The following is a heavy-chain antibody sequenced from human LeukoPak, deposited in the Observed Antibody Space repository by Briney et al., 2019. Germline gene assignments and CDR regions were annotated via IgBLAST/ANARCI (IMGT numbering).Heavy chain of an antibody. J-gene: IGHJ4*02. CDR2: IYYSGNT. D-gene: IGHD2-2*01. V-gene: IGHV4-59*01. CDR3: ARVRYCSTNRCYDREFDN. CDR1: GGSISNYY. Sequence: PSETLSLTCTVSGGSISNYYWSWIRHPPGKGLERIGYIYYSGNTNYNPSLKSRVTISVDTSKNQFSLKLNSVTAADTAVYYCARVRYCSTNRCYDREFDNWGQGTLVTVSS.